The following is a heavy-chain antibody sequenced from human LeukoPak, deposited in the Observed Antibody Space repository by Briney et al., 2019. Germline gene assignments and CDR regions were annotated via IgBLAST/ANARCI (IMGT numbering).Heavy chain of an antibody. V-gene: IGHV4-39*07. CDR1: GGSTSSSSYY. CDR2: IYYSGST. Sequence: SETLSLTCTVSGGSTSSSSYYWGWIRQPPGKGLEWIGSIYYSGSTYYNPSLKSRVTISVDTSKNQFSLKLSSVTAADTAVYYCARDLGRWLSPDAFDIWGQGTMVTVSS. J-gene: IGHJ3*02. CDR3: ARDLGRWLSPDAFDI. D-gene: IGHD5-24*01.